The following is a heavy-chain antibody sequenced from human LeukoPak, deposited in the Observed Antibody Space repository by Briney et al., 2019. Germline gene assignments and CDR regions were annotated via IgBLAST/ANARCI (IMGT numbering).Heavy chain of an antibody. CDR3: AKDLGRYRNNFFDY. J-gene: IGHJ4*02. Sequence: GGSLRLSCAASGFTFSSIAMSWVRQAPDKGLEWVSTISGSGGGTYYADSVKGRFTISRDDSKNTLYLQMNSLRADDTAVYYCAKDLGRYRNNFFDYWGQGTLVTVSS. V-gene: IGHV3-23*01. CDR1: GFTFSSIA. CDR2: ISGSGGGT. D-gene: IGHD1-26*01.